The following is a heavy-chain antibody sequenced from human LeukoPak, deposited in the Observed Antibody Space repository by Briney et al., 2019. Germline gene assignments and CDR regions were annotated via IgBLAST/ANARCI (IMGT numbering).Heavy chain of an antibody. J-gene: IGHJ4*02. V-gene: IGHV5-51*01. D-gene: IGHD6-13*01. CDR2: IYPGDSDT. Sequence: GESLKISCKGSGYSFTSYWIGWVRQMPGKGLEWMGIIYPGDSDTRYSPSFQGQVTISADKSISTAYLQWSSLKASDTAMYYCARLNQAIAAAGRLVEDWGQGTLVTVSS. CDR3: ARLNQAIAAAGRLVED. CDR1: GYSFTSYW.